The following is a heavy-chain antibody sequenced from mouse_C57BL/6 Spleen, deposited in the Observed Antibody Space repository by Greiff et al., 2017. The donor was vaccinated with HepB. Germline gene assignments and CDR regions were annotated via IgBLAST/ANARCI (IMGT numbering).Heavy chain of an antibody. V-gene: IGHV1-53*01. J-gene: IGHJ2*01. CDR2: IIPSNGGT. CDR1: GYTFTSYW. Sequence: QVQLKQPGTELVKPGASVKLSCKASGYTFTSYWMHWVKQRPGQGLEWIGNIIPSNGGTNYNEKFKSKATLTVDKSSSTAYMQLSSLTSEDSAVYYCARDIYYGYGGYFDYWGQGTTLTVSS. D-gene: IGHD2-2*01. CDR3: ARDIYYGYGGYFDY.